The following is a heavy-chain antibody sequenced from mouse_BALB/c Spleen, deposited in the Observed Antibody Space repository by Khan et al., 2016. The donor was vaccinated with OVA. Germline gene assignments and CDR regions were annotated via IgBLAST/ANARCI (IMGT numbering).Heavy chain of an antibody. J-gene: IGHJ3*01. CDR3: AREASNGDFSLAY. CDR1: GYTFTNYV. CDR2: INPDNDGI. Sequence: VQLKESGPDLVKPGASVKMSCKASGYTFTNYVMHWVKQKPGQGLEWIGYINPDNDGIRYNEKFKDKATLTSDQSSSTAYLELSSLTSEDSAVYYCAREASNGDFSLAYWGQGTLVTVSA. V-gene: IGHV1S136*01. D-gene: IGHD4-1*01.